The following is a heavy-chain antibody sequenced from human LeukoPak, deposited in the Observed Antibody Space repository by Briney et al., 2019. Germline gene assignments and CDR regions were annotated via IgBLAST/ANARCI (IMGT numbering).Heavy chain of an antibody. CDR2: INHSGST. V-gene: IGHV4-34*01. CDR1: GGSFSGYY. Sequence: PSETLPLTCAVYGGSFSGYYWSWIRQPPGKGLEWIGEINHSGSTNYNPSLKSRVTISVDTSKNQFSLKLSSVTAADTAVYYCASRIAAAGTKYFQHWGQGTLVTVSS. J-gene: IGHJ1*01. D-gene: IGHD6-13*01. CDR3: ASRIAAAGTKYFQH.